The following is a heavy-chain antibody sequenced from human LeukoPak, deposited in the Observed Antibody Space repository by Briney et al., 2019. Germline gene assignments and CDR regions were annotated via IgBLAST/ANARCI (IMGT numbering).Heavy chain of an antibody. D-gene: IGHD2-15*01. CDR2: INPNSGGT. V-gene: IGHV1-2*02. CDR1: GYTFTANY. CDR3: TRAAYCSGGSCSDWFDP. Sequence: ASVKVSCKASGYTFTANYMYWVRQAPGQGLEWMGWINPNSGGTNYAQKFQGRVTMTRDTSISTAYMELSRLRSDDTAVYYCTRAAYCSGGSCSDWFDPRGQGTLVTVSS. J-gene: IGHJ5*02.